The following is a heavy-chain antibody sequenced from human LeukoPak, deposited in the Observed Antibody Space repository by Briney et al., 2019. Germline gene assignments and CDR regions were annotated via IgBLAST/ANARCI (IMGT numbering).Heavy chain of an antibody. J-gene: IGHJ6*03. V-gene: IGHV3-30*02. CDR1: GFTFSSYG. D-gene: IGHD3-16*01. CDR2: IRYDGSNK. Sequence: GGSLRLSCAASGFTFSSYGMHWVRQAPGEGLEWVAFIRYDGSNKYYADSVKGRFTISRDNSKNTLSLQMNTLRAEDTAVYYCAKGARGGLMTYYYYYMDVWGKGTTVTVSS. CDR3: AKGARGGLMTYYYYYMDV.